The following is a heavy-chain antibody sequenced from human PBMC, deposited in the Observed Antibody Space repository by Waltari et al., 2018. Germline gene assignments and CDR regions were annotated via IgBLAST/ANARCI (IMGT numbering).Heavy chain of an antibody. CDR1: GGSFNDSS. V-gene: IGHV4-34*01. D-gene: IGHD1-1*01. CDR3: GNLAR. Sequence: QVQIHQWGAGLLRPSETLSLTCAVSGGSFNDSSWSWIRQPPGKGLEWIGQINHSGDTDYNPSLMSRVSMSVDTSKKQVSLKLTSVTAADTAMYYCGNLARWGQGTRVTVSS. J-gene: IGHJ3*01. CDR2: INHSGDT.